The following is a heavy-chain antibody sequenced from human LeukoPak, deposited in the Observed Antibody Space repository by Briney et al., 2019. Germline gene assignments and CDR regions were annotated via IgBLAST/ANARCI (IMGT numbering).Heavy chain of an antibody. D-gene: IGHD1-14*01. V-gene: IGHV3-23*01. CDR1: GFTFYSYA. CDR2: ISGSGGST. Sequence: GGSLRLSCSASGFTFYSYAMSWVRQAPGKGLEWVSAISGSGGSTSYADSVKGRFTISRDNSKNTLYLQMNSLRAEDTAVYYCAKDQVGFRNGMDLWREAMTVTVSS. J-gene: IGHJ6*01. CDR3: AKDQVGFRNGMDL.